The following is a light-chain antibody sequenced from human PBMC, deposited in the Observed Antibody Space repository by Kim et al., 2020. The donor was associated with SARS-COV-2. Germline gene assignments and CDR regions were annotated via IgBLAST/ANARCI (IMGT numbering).Light chain of an antibody. V-gene: IGLV2-14*01. J-gene: IGLJ1*01. Sequence: QSSALASTETASDVGGYKYVTEHRRRPEKAAKVVISEVDNRPTGVSIRSAGSRAGNTASLTSAELQAEDEADYYCSLYIRGNTNYVFGTGTKVTVL. CDR2: EVD. CDR3: SLYIRGNTNYV. CDR1: ASDVGGYKY.